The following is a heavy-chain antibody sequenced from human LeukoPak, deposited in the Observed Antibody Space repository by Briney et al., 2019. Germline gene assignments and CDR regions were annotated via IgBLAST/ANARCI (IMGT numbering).Heavy chain of an antibody. Sequence: SETLSLTCAVYGGSFSGYYWSWIRQHAGKGLEWIGYISHSGSTYYNPSLKSRVTISIDTSKDHFSLRLTSVTAADTAVYYCARDLWFGEYNWFDPWGQGTLDIVSS. CDR2: ISHSGST. D-gene: IGHD3-10*01. J-gene: IGHJ5*02. CDR1: GGSFSGYY. CDR3: ARDLWFGEYNWFDP. V-gene: IGHV4-34*09.